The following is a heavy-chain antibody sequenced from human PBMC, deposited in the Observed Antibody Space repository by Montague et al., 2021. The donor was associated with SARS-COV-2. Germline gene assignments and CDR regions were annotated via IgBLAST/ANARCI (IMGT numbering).Heavy chain of an antibody. V-gene: IGHV3-13*01. CDR1: GFTFSSYD. J-gene: IGHJ2*01. D-gene: IGHD3-22*01. CDR2: ICTAGAT. Sequence: SLRLSCAASGFTFSSYDMHWVRQATGKGLEWVSAICTAGATYYPGSVKGRFTISRDNAKNSLYLQMNSLRAGDTAVYYCARVNYYASSGYHGYWYFDPWGRGTLVTVSS. CDR3: ARVNYYASSGYHGYWYFDP.